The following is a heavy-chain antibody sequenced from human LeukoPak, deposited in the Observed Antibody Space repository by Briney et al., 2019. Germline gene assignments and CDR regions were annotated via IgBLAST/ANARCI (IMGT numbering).Heavy chain of an antibody. CDR3: ARRDIVVVVSASDY. J-gene: IGHJ4*02. CDR1: GFIFGDYV. V-gene: IGHV3-23*01. D-gene: IGHD2-15*01. CDR2: ITASGDRT. Sequence: PGGSLRLSCAASGFIFGDYVMIWVRQAPGKGLEWVSGITASGDRTFYGDSVRGRFTVSRDNSKNTLYLQMNSLRVDDTAVYYCARRDIVVVVSASDYWGQGTLVTVSP.